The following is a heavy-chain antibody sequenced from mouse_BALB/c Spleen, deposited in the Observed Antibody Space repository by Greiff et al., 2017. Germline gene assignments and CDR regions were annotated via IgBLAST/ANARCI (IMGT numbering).Heavy chain of an antibody. CDR2: IDPANGNT. J-gene: IGHJ2*01. D-gene: IGHD2-3*01. Sequence: EVNVVESGAELVKPGASVKLSCTASGFNIKDTYMHWVKQRPEQGLEWIGRIDPANGNTKYDPKFQGKATITADTSSNTAYLQLSSLTSEDTAVYYCASYDAHFDYWGQGTTLTVSS. CDR1: GFNIKDTY. CDR3: ASYDAHFDY. V-gene: IGHV14-3*02.